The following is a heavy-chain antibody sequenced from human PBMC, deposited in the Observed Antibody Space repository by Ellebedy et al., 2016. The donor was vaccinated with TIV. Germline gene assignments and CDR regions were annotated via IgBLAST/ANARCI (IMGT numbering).Heavy chain of an antibody. V-gene: IGHV3-21*01. CDR3: ARDTLGYCSSSSCPHAFDI. CDR2: ISSSSSYI. Sequence: PGGSLRLSCAASGFTFSSYSMNWVRQAPGKGLEWVSSISSSSSYIYYADSVKGRFTNSRDNAKNALYLQRNSLRAEDTAVYYCARDTLGYCSSSSCPHAFDIWGQGTMVTASS. J-gene: IGHJ3*02. D-gene: IGHD2-2*01. CDR1: GFTFSSYS.